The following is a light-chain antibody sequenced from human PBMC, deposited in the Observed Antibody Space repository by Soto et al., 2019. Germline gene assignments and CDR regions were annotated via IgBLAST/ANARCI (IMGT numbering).Light chain of an antibody. Sequence: EIVLTQSPGTLSLSPGERATLSCRASQSVSSSYLAWFQQKPGQAPRLLIYGASSRATGIPDRFSGSGSGDDFTLTISRLEPEDLAVYYCQQYESSPVTFGQGTKVEIK. J-gene: IGKJ1*01. CDR3: QQYESSPVT. V-gene: IGKV3-20*01. CDR1: QSVSSSY. CDR2: GAS.